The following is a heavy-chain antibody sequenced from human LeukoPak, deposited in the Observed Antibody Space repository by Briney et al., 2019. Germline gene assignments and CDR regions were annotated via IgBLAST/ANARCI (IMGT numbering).Heavy chain of an antibody. V-gene: IGHV1-69*05. Sequence: SVKVSCKASGYTFTSYGISWVRQAPGQGLEWMGGIIPIFGTANYAQKFQGRVTITTDESTSTAYMELSSLRSEDTAVYYCARAGQQLVLSAFDIWGQGTMVTVSS. CDR1: GYTFTSYG. CDR2: IIPIFGTA. D-gene: IGHD6-13*01. J-gene: IGHJ3*02. CDR3: ARAGQQLVLSAFDI.